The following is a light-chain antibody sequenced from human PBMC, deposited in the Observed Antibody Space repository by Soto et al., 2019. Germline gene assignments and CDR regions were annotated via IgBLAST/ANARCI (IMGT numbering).Light chain of an antibody. V-gene: IGKV1-39*01. CDR1: QSISSY. CDR3: QQSYT. Sequence: DIQMTQSPSSLSASVGDRVTISCRASQSISSYLNWYQRKPGKAPRLLIYAASNLQSGVPSRFKGSGSGTDFTLTISSLQPEDSATYYCQQSYTFGQGTKVEIQ. J-gene: IGKJ1*01. CDR2: AAS.